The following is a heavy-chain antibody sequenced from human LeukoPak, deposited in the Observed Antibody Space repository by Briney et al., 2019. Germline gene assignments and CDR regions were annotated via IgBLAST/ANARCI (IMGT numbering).Heavy chain of an antibody. CDR1: GFTFSSYD. D-gene: IGHD3-10*01. J-gene: IGHJ4*02. CDR3: ARRDYYGSGSPDF. CDR2: INWNGDRT. Sequence: GGSLRLSCAASGFTFSSYDMSWVRQSPGKGLEWVSGINWNGDRTGYADSVKGRFTISRDNAKKSLYLQMNSLRAEDTALYYCARRDYYGSGSPDFWGQGTLVTVSS. V-gene: IGHV3-20*04.